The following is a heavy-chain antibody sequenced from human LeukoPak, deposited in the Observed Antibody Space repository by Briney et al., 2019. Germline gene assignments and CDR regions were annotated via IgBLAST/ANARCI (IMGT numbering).Heavy chain of an antibody. V-gene: IGHV3-74*01. D-gene: IGHD6-19*01. CDR2: INSDGSST. CDR3: ARDGTTIAVPEAFDI. Sequence: GGSLRLSCEASGFTFSSYWMHWVRQVPGKGLVWVSRINSDGSSTSYADSVRGRFTISRDNAKNTLYLQMNSLRAEDTAVYYCARDGTTIAVPEAFDIWGQGTMVTVSS. J-gene: IGHJ3*02. CDR1: GFTFSSYW.